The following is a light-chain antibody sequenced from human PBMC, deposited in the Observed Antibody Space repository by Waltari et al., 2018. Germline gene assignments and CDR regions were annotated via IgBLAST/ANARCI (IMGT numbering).Light chain of an antibody. J-gene: IGLJ2*01. CDR3: SSQSSNNVVL. CDR2: DVS. V-gene: IGLV2-14*01. Sequence: QSALTQPASVSGSPGQSVTIFCTGTSNDVGGYNSVSWYQEHPGQAPRVIIYDVSYRPSGVSARFSGSTSGNTASLTISGLQAEDEADYYCSSQSSNNVVLFGGGTKLTVL. CDR1: SNDVGGYNS.